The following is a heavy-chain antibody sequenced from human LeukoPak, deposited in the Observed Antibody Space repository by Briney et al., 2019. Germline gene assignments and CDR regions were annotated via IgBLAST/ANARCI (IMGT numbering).Heavy chain of an antibody. J-gene: IGHJ6*03. Sequence: SETLSLTCTVSGGSISSSSYYWGWIRQPPGKGLEWIGGIYYSGSTYYNPSLKSRVTISVDTSKNQFSLKLSSVTAADTAVYYCARVGIGYGTVTTRGTKDYYYYYYMDVWGKGTTVTVSS. D-gene: IGHD4-17*01. V-gene: IGHV4-39*07. CDR1: GGSISSSSYY. CDR3: ARVGIGYGTVTTRGTKDYYYYYYMDV. CDR2: IYYSGST.